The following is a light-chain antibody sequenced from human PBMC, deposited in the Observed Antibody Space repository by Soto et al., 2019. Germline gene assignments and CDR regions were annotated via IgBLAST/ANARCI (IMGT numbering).Light chain of an antibody. CDR3: TTYAGRNYV. V-gene: IGLV2-8*01. Sequence: QAVVTQPPSASGSPGQSVTISCTGTSSDIGAYNYVSWYQQHPGKAPKVLIYEVSERPSGVPDRFSGSKSGNTASLTVSGLQAEDEADYYCTTYAGRNYVFGAGTKLTVL. J-gene: IGLJ1*01. CDR1: SSDIGAYNY. CDR2: EVS.